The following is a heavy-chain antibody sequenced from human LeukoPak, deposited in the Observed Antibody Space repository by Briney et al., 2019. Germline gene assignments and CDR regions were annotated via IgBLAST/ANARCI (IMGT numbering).Heavy chain of an antibody. J-gene: IGHJ4*02. CDR3: VRRDDIVATYDY. CDR1: GGSFSGYY. D-gene: IGHD5-12*01. CDR2: INHSGST. V-gene: IGHV4-34*01. Sequence: SETLSLTCAVYGGSFSGYYWSWIRQPPGKGLEWIGEINHSGSTNYNPSLKSRVTISVDTSKNQFSLKLSSVTAADTAVYYCVRRDDIVATYDYWGQGTLVTVSS.